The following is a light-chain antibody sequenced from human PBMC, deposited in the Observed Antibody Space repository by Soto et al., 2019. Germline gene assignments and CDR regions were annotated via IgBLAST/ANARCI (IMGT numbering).Light chain of an antibody. J-gene: IGKJ2*01. Sequence: DIQMTQSPSTLSASVGDRVTISCRASQSIGSWLAWYQQKPGKAPKLLIYAASNLESGVPSRFSGSGSGTEFTLTISSLQPDDFAPYYCQQYNILYTFGQGTKLESK. CDR3: QQYNILYT. V-gene: IGKV1-5*01. CDR1: QSIGSW. CDR2: AAS.